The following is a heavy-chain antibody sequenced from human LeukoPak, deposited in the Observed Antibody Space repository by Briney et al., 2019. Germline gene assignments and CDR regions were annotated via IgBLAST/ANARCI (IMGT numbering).Heavy chain of an antibody. CDR2: ISGSGGRT. CDR1: GFTFSSYA. Sequence: GGSLRLSCAASGFTFSSYAMSWVRQAPGKGLEWVSNISGSGGRTHYADSVKGRFTISRDNSKNTLYLQMNSLRVEDTAVYYCAKGTTRFDPWGQGTLVTVSS. D-gene: IGHD1-1*01. V-gene: IGHV3-23*01. J-gene: IGHJ5*02. CDR3: AKGTTRFDP.